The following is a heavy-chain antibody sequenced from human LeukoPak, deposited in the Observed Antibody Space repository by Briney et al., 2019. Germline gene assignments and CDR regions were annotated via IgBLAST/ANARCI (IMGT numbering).Heavy chain of an antibody. Sequence: NPSETLSLTCTVSGGSISSSSYYWGWIRQPPGKGLEWIGRIYTSGSTNYNPSLKSRVTMSVDTSKNQFSLKLSSVTAADTAVYYCARGGYSSSWYSPQSYDYWGQGTLVTVSS. CDR2: IYTSGST. CDR3: ARGGYSSSWYSPQSYDY. J-gene: IGHJ4*02. CDR1: GGSISSSSYY. D-gene: IGHD6-13*01. V-gene: IGHV4-39*07.